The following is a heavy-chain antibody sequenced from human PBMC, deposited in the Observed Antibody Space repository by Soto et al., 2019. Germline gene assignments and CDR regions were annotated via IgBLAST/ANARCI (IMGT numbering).Heavy chain of an antibody. CDR3: ARDLKDGDYGLGPGFDI. V-gene: IGHV3-20*04. Sequence: EVQLVESGGGVVRPGGSLRLSCAASGFTFDDYGMSWVRQAPGKGLEWVSGINWNGGSTGYADSVKGRFTISRDNAKNSLYLQMNSLRAEDTALYYCARDLKDGDYGLGPGFDIWGQGTMVTVSS. D-gene: IGHD4-17*01. CDR1: GFTFDDYG. J-gene: IGHJ3*02. CDR2: INWNGGST.